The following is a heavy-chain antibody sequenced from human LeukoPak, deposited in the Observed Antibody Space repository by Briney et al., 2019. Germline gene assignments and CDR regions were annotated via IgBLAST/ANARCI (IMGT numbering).Heavy chain of an antibody. V-gene: IGHV3-21*01. CDR2: ISSSSSYI. J-gene: IGHJ2*01. D-gene: IGHD4-23*01. Sequence: AGGSLRLSCAASGFTFSSYSMNWVRQAPGKGLEWVSSISSSSSYIYYADSVKGRFTISRDNAKNSLYLQMNSLRAEDTAVYYCARDLLTTVVTPRYFDLWGRGTLVTVSS. CDR3: ARDLLTTVVTPRYFDL. CDR1: GFTFSSYS.